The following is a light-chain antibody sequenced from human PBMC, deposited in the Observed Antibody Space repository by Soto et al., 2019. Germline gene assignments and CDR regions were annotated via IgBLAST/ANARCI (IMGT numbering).Light chain of an antibody. J-gene: IGKJ3*01. Sequence: DIVMTQSPLSLPVTPGEPASISCRSSQSLLQRNGYNYLDWYLQKPGQSPQLLIYLGSYRASGVPDRFSGSGSGTDFTLKISRVEAEDVGVYYCMQALPTFAFGPGTQVDSK. V-gene: IGKV2-28*01. CDR1: QSLLQRNGYNY. CDR2: LGS. CDR3: MQALPTFA.